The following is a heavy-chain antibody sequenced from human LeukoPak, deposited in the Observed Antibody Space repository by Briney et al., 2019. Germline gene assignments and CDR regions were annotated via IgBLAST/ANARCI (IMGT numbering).Heavy chain of an antibody. CDR2: IYYTGNT. D-gene: IGHD6-13*01. J-gene: IGHJ5*02. V-gene: IGHV4-30-4*07. CDR3: ARVLAAAGNNWFDP. Sequence: PSETLSLTCAVSGGSISSGGYSWSWIRQPPGKAMEFIAYIYYTGNTYFNPSLKSRVTISVDTSKNQFSLKLSSVTAADTAVYYCARVLAAAGNNWFDPWGQGTLVTVSS. CDR1: GGSISSGGYS.